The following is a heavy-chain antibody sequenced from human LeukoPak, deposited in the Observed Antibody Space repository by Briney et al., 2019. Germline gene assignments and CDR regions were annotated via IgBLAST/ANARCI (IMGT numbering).Heavy chain of an antibody. D-gene: IGHD3-10*01. J-gene: IGHJ3*02. Sequence: GGSLRLSCAASGFTFSTCAMSWVRQAPGKGLEWVSAISGSGGSTYYADSVKGRFTISRDNSKNTLYLQMNSLRAEDTAVYYCARDMGGFGEFVDAFDIWGQGTMVTVSS. CDR1: GFTFSTCA. CDR3: ARDMGGFGEFVDAFDI. CDR2: ISGSGGST. V-gene: IGHV3-23*01.